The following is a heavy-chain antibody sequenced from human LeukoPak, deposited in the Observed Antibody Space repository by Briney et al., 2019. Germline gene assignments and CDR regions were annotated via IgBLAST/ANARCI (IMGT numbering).Heavy chain of an antibody. J-gene: IGHJ4*02. Sequence: PGGSLRLSCAASGFTFSSYGMHWVRQAPGKGLGWVAVIWYDGSNKYYADSVKGRFTISRDNSKNTLYLQMNSLRVEDTAVYYCARDLSGFLDYWGQGTLVTVSS. V-gene: IGHV3-33*01. CDR3: ARDLSGFLDY. D-gene: IGHD2/OR15-2a*01. CDR1: GFTFSSYG. CDR2: IWYDGSNK.